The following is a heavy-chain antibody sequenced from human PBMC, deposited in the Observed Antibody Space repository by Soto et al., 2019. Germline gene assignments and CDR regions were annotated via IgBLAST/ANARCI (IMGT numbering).Heavy chain of an antibody. Sequence: EVQLVESGGGLIRPVGTLRLSCAASGFTVNGNYVSWVRQAPGKGLELGSFTYSGGNTDYADSVKGRFTTSTDTSKNTLYLQMNSLTAEDTAVYYCARAKRGGFDCWGQGTLVTVSS. D-gene: IGHD3-16*01. J-gene: IGHJ4*02. V-gene: IGHV3-53*01. CDR3: ARAKRGGFDC. CDR1: GFTVNGNY. CDR2: TYSGGNT.